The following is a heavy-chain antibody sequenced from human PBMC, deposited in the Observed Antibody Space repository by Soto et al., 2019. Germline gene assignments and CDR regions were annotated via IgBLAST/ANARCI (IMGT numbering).Heavy chain of an antibody. Sequence: SVKVSCKASGGTFSSYAISWVRQAPGQGXEWMGGIIPIFGTANYAQKFQGRVTITADESTSTAYMELSSLRSEDTAVYYCARLPQYCGGDCYSGAFDIWGQGTMVTVSS. CDR1: GGTFSSYA. CDR3: ARLPQYCGGDCYSGAFDI. D-gene: IGHD2-21*02. CDR2: IIPIFGTA. J-gene: IGHJ3*02. V-gene: IGHV1-69*13.